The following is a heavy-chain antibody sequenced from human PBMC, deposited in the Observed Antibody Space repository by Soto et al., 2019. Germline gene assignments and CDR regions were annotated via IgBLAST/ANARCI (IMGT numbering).Heavy chain of an antibody. CDR3: ARDIVATTYYYYYGMDV. CDR1: GYTFTSYY. D-gene: IGHD5-12*01. J-gene: IGHJ6*02. CDR2: INPSGGST. V-gene: IGHV1-46*01. Sequence: QVQLVQSGAEVKKPGASVKVSCKASGYTFTSYYMHWVRQAPGQGLEWMGIINPSGGSTSYAQKFQGRVTMTRDTSTSTVYMELSSLRSEDTAVYYCARDIVATTYYYYYGMDVWGQGTTVTVSS.